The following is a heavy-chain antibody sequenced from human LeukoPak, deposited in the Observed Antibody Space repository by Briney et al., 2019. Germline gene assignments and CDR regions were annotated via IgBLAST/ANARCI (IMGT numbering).Heavy chain of an antibody. CDR2: IYYSGST. Sequence: SETLSLTCTVSGGSISSYYWSWIRQPPGKGLEWIGYIYYSGSTNYNPPLKSRVTISVDTSKNQLSLKLTSVTAADTAVYYCARHRAVLDYCGQGTLVTVSS. V-gene: IGHV4-59*01. D-gene: IGHD6-6*01. J-gene: IGHJ4*02. CDR3: ARHRAVLDY. CDR1: GGSISSYY.